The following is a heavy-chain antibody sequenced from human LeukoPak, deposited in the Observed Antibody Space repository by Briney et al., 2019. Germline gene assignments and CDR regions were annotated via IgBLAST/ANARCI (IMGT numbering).Heavy chain of an antibody. D-gene: IGHD6-13*01. J-gene: IGHJ3*02. CDR1: GYSFTSYW. Sequence: GESLKISCKGSGYSFTSYWIGWVRQMPGKGLEWMGIIYPGDSDTRYSPSFQGQVTISADKSISTAYLQWSSLKASDTAMYYCARLSPYSSSWTLNNDAFDIWGQGTMVTVSS. CDR2: IYPGDSDT. CDR3: ARLSPYSSSWTLNNDAFDI. V-gene: IGHV5-51*01.